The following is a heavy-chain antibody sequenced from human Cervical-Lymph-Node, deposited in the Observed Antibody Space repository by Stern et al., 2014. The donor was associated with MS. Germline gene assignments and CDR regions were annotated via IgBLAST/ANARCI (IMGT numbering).Heavy chain of an antibody. CDR3: TDSFLRWGELSSPPVLS. V-gene: IGHV2-5*02. J-gene: IGHJ5*02. CDR2: IYWDDDK. CDR1: GFSLNTLGVG. D-gene: IGHD3-16*01. Sequence: QITLKESGPTLVKPTQTLTLTCTFSGFSLNTLGVGVGWIRQPPGKALEWLAVIYWDDDKRYRPSLSNRLTVSKDTLKNQVVLTLTNPDPVDTATYYCTDSFLRWGELSSPPVLSWGLGTLVTVSS.